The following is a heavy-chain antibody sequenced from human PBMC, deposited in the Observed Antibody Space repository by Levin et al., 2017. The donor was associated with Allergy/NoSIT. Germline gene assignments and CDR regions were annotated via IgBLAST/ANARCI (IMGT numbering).Heavy chain of an antibody. J-gene: IGHJ4*02. CDR2: INWNRDKI. D-gene: IGHD7-27*01. V-gene: IGHV3-9*01. CDR3: AKGLNWGSPNTFDY. Sequence: LSLTCAASGFTFGDYAMHWVRQAPGKGLEWVSGINWNRDKIGYADSVRARFTISRDNAKNSRYLQMNSLGPEDTALYYCAKGLNWGSPNTFDYWGQGTLVTVSS. CDR1: GFTFGDYA.